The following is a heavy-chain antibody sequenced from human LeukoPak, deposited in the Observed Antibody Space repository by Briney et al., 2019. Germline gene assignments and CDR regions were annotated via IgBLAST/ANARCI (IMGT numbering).Heavy chain of an antibody. D-gene: IGHD3-3*02. CDR1: GFTFSSYS. V-gene: IGHV3-21*01. J-gene: IGHJ3*02. Sequence: GGSLRLSCAASGFTFSSYSMNWVRQAPGKGLEWVSSISSSSSYIYYADSVKGRFTISRDDAKNSLYLQMNSLRAEDTAVYYCARDLAWETSRPDDAFDIWGQGTMVTVSS. CDR2: ISSSSSYI. CDR3: ARDLAWETSRPDDAFDI.